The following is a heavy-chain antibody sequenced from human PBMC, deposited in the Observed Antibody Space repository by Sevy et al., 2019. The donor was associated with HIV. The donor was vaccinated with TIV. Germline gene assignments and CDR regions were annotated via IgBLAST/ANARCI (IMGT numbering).Heavy chain of an antibody. D-gene: IGHD3-10*01. CDR3: ARKSSMVRDTRFDP. CDR1: GGYISTYY. J-gene: IGHJ5*02. CDR2: IYYNGNT. V-gene: IGHV4-59*01. Sequence: SETLSLTCTLSGGYISTYYWSWIRQAPGKGLEWIGYIYYNGNTNYNPSLKSRVTISIGTSKKEFSLRLTSVTPVDTGVYYCARKSSMVRDTRFDPWGQGTVVTVSS.